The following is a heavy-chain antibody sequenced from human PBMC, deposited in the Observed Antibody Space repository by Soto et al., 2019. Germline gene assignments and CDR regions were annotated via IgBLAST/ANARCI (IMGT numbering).Heavy chain of an antibody. V-gene: IGHV3-23*01. CDR3: VRGGGGGLFDP. CDR2: FSGPGGGT. D-gene: IGHD2-15*01. Sequence: EVQLLESGGGLVHLGGSLRLSCAASGFTFSRYAMSWVRQAPGKGLEWVSTFSGPGGGTYYADSVKGRFTISRDNFKSSLYLQMSSLRAEDTAIYYCVRGGGGGLFDPWGQGTMVTVSS. CDR1: GFTFSRYA. J-gene: IGHJ5*02.